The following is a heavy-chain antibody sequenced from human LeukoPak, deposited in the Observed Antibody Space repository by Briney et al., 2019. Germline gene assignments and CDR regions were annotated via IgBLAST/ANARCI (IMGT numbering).Heavy chain of an antibody. CDR1: GFTVSSNY. D-gene: IGHD3-22*01. Sequence: GGSLRLSCAASGFTVSSNYMNWVRQAPGKGLEWVSVIYSGGSTYYADSVRGRFTISRDSSKNTLYLQMNSLRAEDTAVYYCARDLGSTYYYDSSGYDPFDYWGQGTLVTVSS. V-gene: IGHV3-53*01. J-gene: IGHJ4*02. CDR3: ARDLGSTYYYDSSGYDPFDY. CDR2: IYSGGST.